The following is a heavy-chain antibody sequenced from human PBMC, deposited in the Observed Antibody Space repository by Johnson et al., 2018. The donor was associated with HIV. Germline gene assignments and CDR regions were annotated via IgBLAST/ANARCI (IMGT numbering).Heavy chain of an antibody. CDR2: IKSKTDGGTT. CDR1: GFTFSNAW. D-gene: IGHD5-12*01. Sequence: VQLVESGGGVVQPGRSLRLSCAASGFTFSNAWMSWVRQAPGKGLEWVGRIKSKTDGGTTDYVAPVKGRFTISRDDSKNTIYLQMNSLKTEDTAVYYCSTDRYSGYVGIWGQGTMVTVSS. V-gene: IGHV3-15*01. CDR3: STDRYSGYVGI. J-gene: IGHJ3*02.